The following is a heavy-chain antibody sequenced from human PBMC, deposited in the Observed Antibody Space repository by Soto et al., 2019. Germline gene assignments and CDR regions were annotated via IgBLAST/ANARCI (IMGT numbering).Heavy chain of an antibody. D-gene: IGHD4-17*01. J-gene: IGHJ6*02. Sequence: PGGSLRLSCAASGFTFSSYGMHWVRQAPGKGLEWVAVISYDGSNKYYADSVKGRFTISRDNTKSTLNLQMNSLRAEDTAVYYCAKVLTTIGMDVWGQGTTVTVSS. CDR3: AKVLTTIGMDV. V-gene: IGHV3-30*18. CDR1: GFTFSSYG. CDR2: ISYDGSNK.